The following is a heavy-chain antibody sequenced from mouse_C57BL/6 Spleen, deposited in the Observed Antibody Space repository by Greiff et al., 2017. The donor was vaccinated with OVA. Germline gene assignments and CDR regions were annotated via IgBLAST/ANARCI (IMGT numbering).Heavy chain of an antibody. Sequence: QVQLQQPGAELVKPGASVKLSCKASGYTFTSYWMHWVKQRPGQGLEWIGMIHPNSGSTNYYEKFKSKATLTVDKSSSTAYMQLSSPASEDSAVYSWAREGLRRYYFDDWGKGTTLTVAS. D-gene: IGHD2-4*01. V-gene: IGHV1-64*01. J-gene: IGHJ2*01. CDR3: AREGLRRYYFDD. CDR2: IHPNSGST. CDR1: GYTFTSYW.